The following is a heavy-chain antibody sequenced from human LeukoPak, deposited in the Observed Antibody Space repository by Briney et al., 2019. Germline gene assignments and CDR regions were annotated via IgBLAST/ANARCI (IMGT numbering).Heavy chain of an antibody. D-gene: IGHD3-22*01. V-gene: IGHV4-59*11. J-gene: IGHJ6*03. CDR1: GGFISSHY. CDR2: IYDSGST. CDR3: ARDIVAPQDSSGSTPYYYMDV. Sequence: SETLSLTCTVSGGFISSHYWSWIRQPPGKGLEWIGYIYDSGSTNYNPSLKSRVTISVDTSKNQFSLKLSSVTAADTAVYYCARDIVAPQDSSGSTPYYYMDVWGKGTTVTVSS.